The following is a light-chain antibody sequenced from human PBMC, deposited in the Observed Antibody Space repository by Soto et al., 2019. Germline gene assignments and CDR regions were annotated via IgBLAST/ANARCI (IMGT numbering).Light chain of an antibody. J-gene: IGKJ2*01. CDR2: AAS. CDR3: QHLYNYPPYT. CDR1: QGISSD. V-gene: IGKV1-9*01. Sequence: DIQLTQSPSFLSASVGDRVTITCRASQGISSDLAWYQQKPGKAPKLLIYAASTLQSGVPSRFSGSGSGTDFTLTISSLQPEDVATYGGQHLYNYPPYTFGQGTKLEIK.